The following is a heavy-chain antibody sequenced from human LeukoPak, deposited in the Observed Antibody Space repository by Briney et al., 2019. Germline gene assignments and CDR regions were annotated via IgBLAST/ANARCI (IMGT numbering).Heavy chain of an antibody. CDR1: GGSVSSGSYY. J-gene: IGHJ2*01. CDR3: AQGYWYFDL. CDR2: IYYSGST. Sequence: SETLSLTCTVSGGSVSSGSYYWSWIRQPPGKGLEWIGYIYYSGSTNCNPSLKSRVTISVDTSKNQFSLKLSSVTAADTAVYYCAQGYWYFDLWGRGTLVTVSS. V-gene: IGHV4-61*01.